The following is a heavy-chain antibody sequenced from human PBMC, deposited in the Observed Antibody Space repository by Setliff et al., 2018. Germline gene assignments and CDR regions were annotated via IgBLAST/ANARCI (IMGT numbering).Heavy chain of an antibody. V-gene: IGHV4-39*07. CDR3: ARGDSSGYYYILFDF. Sequence: SETLSLTCTVSGGSISSSGYYWGWIRQPPGKGLEWIGSIYYRGSTYYNPSLKSRVTMSVDASKNQFSLKLSSVTAAGTAAYYCARGDSSGYYYILFDFWGQGTQVTV. CDR2: IYYRGST. J-gene: IGHJ4*02. D-gene: IGHD3-22*01. CDR1: GGSISSSGYY.